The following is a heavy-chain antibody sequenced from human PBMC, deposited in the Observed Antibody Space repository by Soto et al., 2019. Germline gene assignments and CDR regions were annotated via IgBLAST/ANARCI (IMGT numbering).Heavy chain of an antibody. V-gene: IGHV3-23*01. CDR3: ATTKGYIDPFDL. CDR2: ISGSGDRT. Sequence: GGSLRLSSAASGFIFSNYGMSWVRQAPGKGLEWVSSISGSGDRTHNADSVRGRFTISRDDSRNTLNLQMNSLRAEDTAIYFCATTKGYIDPFDLWGQGTLVTVSS. D-gene: IGHD5-12*01. CDR1: GFIFSNYG. J-gene: IGHJ4*02.